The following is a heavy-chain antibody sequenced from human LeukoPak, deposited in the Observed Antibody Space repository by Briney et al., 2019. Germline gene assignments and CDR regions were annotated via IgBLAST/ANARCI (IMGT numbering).Heavy chain of an antibody. CDR3: ARKQQQLVPIGYSAFDI. J-gene: IGHJ3*02. D-gene: IGHD6-13*01. CDR2: IVVGSGNT. Sequence: SVKVSCKASGFTFTSSAVQWVRQARGQRLEWIGWIVVGSGNTNYAQKFQERVTITRDMSTSTAYMELSSLRSEDTAVYYCARKQQQLVPIGYSAFDIWGQGTMVTVSS. CDR1: GFTFTSSA. V-gene: IGHV1-58*01.